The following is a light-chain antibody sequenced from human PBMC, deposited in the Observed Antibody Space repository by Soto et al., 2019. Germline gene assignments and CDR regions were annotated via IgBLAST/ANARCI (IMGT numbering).Light chain of an antibody. J-gene: IGKJ3*01. CDR2: DAS. CDR3: QQYNSYLFT. V-gene: IGKV1-5*01. CDR1: QSISSW. Sequence: DIQMTQSPSTLSASVGDRVTITCRASQSISSWLAWYQQKPGKAPKLLSYDASSLESGVPSRFSGSGSGTEFTLNISSLQPDDFATYYCQQYNSYLFTFGPGTKVDIK.